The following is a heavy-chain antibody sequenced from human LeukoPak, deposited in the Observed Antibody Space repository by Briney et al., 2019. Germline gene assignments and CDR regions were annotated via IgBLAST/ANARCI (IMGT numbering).Heavy chain of an antibody. J-gene: IGHJ5*02. Sequence: PGGSLRLSCAVSGFTFSSYSMNWVRQAPGKGLEWVSSISSSSSYIYYADSVKGRFTISRDNAKNSLYQQMNSLRAEDTAVYYCARAFKGYGGNSVDWFDPWGQGTLVTVSS. CDR2: ISSSSSYI. CDR1: GFTFSSYS. CDR3: ARAFKGYGGNSVDWFDP. V-gene: IGHV3-21*01. D-gene: IGHD4-17*01.